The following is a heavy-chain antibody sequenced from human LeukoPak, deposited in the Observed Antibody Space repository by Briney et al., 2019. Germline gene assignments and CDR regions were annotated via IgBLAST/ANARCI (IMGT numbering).Heavy chain of an antibody. Sequence: GRSLRLSCAASGFTFSSYPMHWVRQAPGKGLEWVAVISFDGSNTYYADSVMGRFTISRDNPKSTVYLQMNSLRVEDTAVYYCVRDRDWGAFDVWGQVTMVTVSS. J-gene: IGHJ3*01. V-gene: IGHV3-30*04. CDR2: ISFDGSNT. CDR1: GFTFSSYP. D-gene: IGHD3/OR15-3a*01. CDR3: VRDRDWGAFDV.